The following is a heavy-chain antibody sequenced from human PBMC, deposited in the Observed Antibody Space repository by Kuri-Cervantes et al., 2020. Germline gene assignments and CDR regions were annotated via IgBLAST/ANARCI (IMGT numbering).Heavy chain of an antibody. CDR1: GFTINNDW. V-gene: IGHV3-7*01. D-gene: IGHD1-7*01. J-gene: IGHJ6*03. CDR3: ARTKYNWNYGYMDV. CDR2: IKEDGSEK. Sequence: GGSLRLSCVASGFTINNDWMSWVRQAPGKGLEWVANIKEDGSEKHYVDSVKGRFTFSRDNAKNSLYLQMNSLRAEDTAVYYCARTKYNWNYGYMDVWGKGTTVTVSS.